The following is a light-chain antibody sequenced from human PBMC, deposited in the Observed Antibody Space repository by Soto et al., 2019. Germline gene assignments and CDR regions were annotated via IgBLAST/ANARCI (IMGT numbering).Light chain of an antibody. V-gene: IGKV1-5*03. J-gene: IGKJ1*01. CDR2: NAS. CDR3: QHYYSSPEA. CDR1: QTISSC. Sequence: DIQMTQSPATLSASVGDRVTITCRASQTISSCLAWYQQKPGKAPKLLIYNASTLQSGVPSRFSGSGSGTEFTLTISSLQPDDFATYYCQHYYSSPEAFGQGTKVDIK.